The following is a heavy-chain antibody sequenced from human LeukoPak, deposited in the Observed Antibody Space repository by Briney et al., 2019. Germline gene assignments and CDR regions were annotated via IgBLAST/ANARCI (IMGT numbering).Heavy chain of an antibody. D-gene: IGHD1-26*01. CDR1: GFTFSNYC. CDR2: IKQDGSVK. V-gene: IGHV3-7*01. Sequence: GGSLRLSCAASGFTFSNYCMSWVRQAPGKGLEWVANIKQDGSVKYYVDSVKGRFTISRDNAKNSLYLQMNSLRAEDTAVYYCAKWQLYSGNYYIDFWGQGTLVTVSS. J-gene: IGHJ4*02. CDR3: AKWQLYSGNYYIDF.